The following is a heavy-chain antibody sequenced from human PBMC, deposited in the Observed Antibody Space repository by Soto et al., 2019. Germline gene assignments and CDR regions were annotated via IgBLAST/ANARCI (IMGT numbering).Heavy chain of an antibody. CDR2: IYYKSRWYN. V-gene: IGHV6-1*01. D-gene: IGHD5-12*01. J-gene: IGHJ6*02. CDR3: ARDWGYDPDPTYYYGMDV. CDR1: GDTVSTNTAA. Sequence: PSQTLSLTCAISGDTVSTNTAAWNWIRQSPSRGLEWLGRIYYKSRWYNDYSESLKSRIAIIPDTSRNQFSLQLNSVIPEDTAVYYYARDWGYDPDPTYYYGMDVWGQGTKVTVSS.